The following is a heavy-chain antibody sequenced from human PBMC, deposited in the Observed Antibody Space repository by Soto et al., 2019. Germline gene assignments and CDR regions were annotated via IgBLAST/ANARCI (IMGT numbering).Heavy chain of an antibody. Sequence: GGSLRLSCAASGFTFSSYGMHWVRQAPGKGLEWVAVIWYDGSNKYYADSVKGRFTISRDNSKNTLYLQMNSLRAEDTAVYYCARDRGIAAADYYFDYSGQGTLVTVSS. CDR3: ARDRGIAAADYYFDY. CDR2: IWYDGSNK. CDR1: GFTFSSYG. D-gene: IGHD6-13*01. V-gene: IGHV3-33*01. J-gene: IGHJ4*02.